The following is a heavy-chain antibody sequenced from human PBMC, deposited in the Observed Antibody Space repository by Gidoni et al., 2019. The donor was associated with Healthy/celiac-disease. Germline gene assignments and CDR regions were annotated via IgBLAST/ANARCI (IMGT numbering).Heavy chain of an antibody. J-gene: IGHJ3*02. V-gene: IGHV1-18*01. CDR2: ISAYNGNT. CDR3: ASGYVALWNNYAFAI. CDR1: GYTFISYG. Sequence: QVQLVQSGQEVKNPGGSVKVSGKASGYTFISYGISWVRQAPGQGLEWMGWISAYNGNTTYAQKFQCRVTMPTDTSTSTAYMELRSLRSDDTAVYYCASGYVALWNNYAFAIWGQGTMVTVSS. D-gene: IGHD1-1*01.